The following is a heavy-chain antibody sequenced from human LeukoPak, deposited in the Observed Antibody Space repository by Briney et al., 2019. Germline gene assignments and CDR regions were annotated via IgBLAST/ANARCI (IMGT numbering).Heavy chain of an antibody. CDR2: IYYSGST. D-gene: IGHD6-19*01. V-gene: IGHV4-39*01. Sequence: SETLSLTCTVSGGSISSSSYHWGWSPQPRGKGLEWIGSIYYSGSTYYNPSLKSRVTISVDTSKNQFSLKLSSVTSPDTAVYYCARAFNGYSSGWSGQNFDYWGQGTLVTVSS. J-gene: IGHJ4*02. CDR1: GGSISSSSYH. CDR3: ARAFNGYSSGWSGQNFDY.